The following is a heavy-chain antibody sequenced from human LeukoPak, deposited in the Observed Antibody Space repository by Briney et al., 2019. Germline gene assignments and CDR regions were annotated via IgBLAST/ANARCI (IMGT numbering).Heavy chain of an antibody. CDR2: IYPGDSDT. V-gene: IGHV5-51*01. CDR1: GYSFTNYW. Sequence: GESLKISCKGSGYSFTNYWIGWVRQMPGKGLEWMGIIYPGDSDTRYSLSFQGQVTISADKSISTAYLQWSSLKASDTAMYYCARLVLGGNSETIFDYWGQGTLVTVSS. CDR3: ARLVLGGNSETIFDY. D-gene: IGHD4-23*01. J-gene: IGHJ4*02.